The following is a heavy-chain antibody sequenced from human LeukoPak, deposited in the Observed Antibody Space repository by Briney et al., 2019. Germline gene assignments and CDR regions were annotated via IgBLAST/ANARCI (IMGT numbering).Heavy chain of an antibody. CDR3: ATSWIQLWYPLDN. CDR2: FDPEDGET. J-gene: IGHJ4*02. Sequence: ASVNVSCKVSVYTLTELSMHWVRPAPGKGREWMGGFDPEDGETIYAQKFQGRVTMTEDTSTDTAYMELSSLRSEDTAVYYCATSWIQLWYPLDNWGQGTLVTVSS. V-gene: IGHV1-24*01. D-gene: IGHD5-18*01. CDR1: VYTLTELS.